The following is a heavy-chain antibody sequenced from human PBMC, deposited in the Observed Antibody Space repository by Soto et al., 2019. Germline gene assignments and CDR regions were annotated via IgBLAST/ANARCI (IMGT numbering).Heavy chain of an antibody. Sequence: KPSETLSLTCAVYGGSFSGYYWSWIRQPPGKGLEWIGEINHSGSTNYNPSLKSRVTISVDTSKNQFSLKLSSVTAADTAVYYCARDRRYCSGGSCYLAYFDYWGQGTLVTVSS. CDR1: GGSFSGYY. V-gene: IGHV4-34*01. CDR2: INHSGST. J-gene: IGHJ4*02. D-gene: IGHD2-15*01. CDR3: ARDRRYCSGGSCYLAYFDY.